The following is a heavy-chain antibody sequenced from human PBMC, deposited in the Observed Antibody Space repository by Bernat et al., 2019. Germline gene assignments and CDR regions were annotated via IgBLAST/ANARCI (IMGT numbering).Heavy chain of an antibody. CDR3: AKDISADEAPSWYFDL. D-gene: IGHD5-24*01. V-gene: IGHV3-9*01. CDR1: GFTFSNAW. Sequence: EVQLVESGGGLVKPGGSLRLSCAASGFTFSNAWMNWVRQAPGKGLEWVSGISWNSGRIGYADSVKGRFTISRDNAKNSLYLQMNSLRAEDTALYYCAKDISADEAPSWYFDLWGRGTLVTVSS. J-gene: IGHJ2*01. CDR2: ISWNSGRI.